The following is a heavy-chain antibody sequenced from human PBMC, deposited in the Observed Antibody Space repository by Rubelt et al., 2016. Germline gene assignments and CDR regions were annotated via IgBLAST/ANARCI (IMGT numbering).Heavy chain of an antibody. CDR1: GYTFTSYA. Sequence: QVQLVQSGAEVKKPGASVKVSCKASGYTFTSYAMHWVRQAPGQRLEWMGWINAGNGNTKYSQKFQGRVTIPRATSASTAYMELSSLRSEDTAVYYCARAQRIRLLMVYAPTFDYWGQGTLVTVSS. J-gene: IGHJ4*02. CDR2: INAGNGNT. CDR3: ARAQRIRLLMVYAPTFDY. D-gene: IGHD2-8*01. V-gene: IGHV1-3*01.